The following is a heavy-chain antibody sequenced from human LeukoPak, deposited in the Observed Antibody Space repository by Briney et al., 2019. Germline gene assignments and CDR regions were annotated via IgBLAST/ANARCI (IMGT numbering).Heavy chain of an antibody. D-gene: IGHD2-15*01. Sequence: PSETLSLTCAVYGGSFSGYYWSWIRQPPGKGLEWIGEINHSGSTNYDPSLKSRVTISVDTSKNQFSLKLSSVTAADTAVYYCARAQVVVVAATASCFDYWGQGTLVTVSS. CDR3: ARAQVVVVAATASCFDY. CDR1: GGSFSGYY. V-gene: IGHV4-34*01. CDR2: INHSGST. J-gene: IGHJ4*02.